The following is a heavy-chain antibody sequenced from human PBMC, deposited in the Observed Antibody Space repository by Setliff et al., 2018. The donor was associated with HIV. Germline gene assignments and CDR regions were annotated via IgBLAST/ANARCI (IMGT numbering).Heavy chain of an antibody. V-gene: IGHV4-39*01. CDR1: GGSISSSSYY. CDR3: ARPGGDIVLEKHYWYFDL. J-gene: IGHJ2*01. D-gene: IGHD2-8*01. CDR2: IYYSGST. Sequence: SETLSLTCTVSGGSISSSSYYWGWIRQPPGKGLEWIGSIYYSGSTYYNPSLKSRITISVDTSKNQFSLKLSSVTAADTDVYYCARPGGDIVLEKHYWYFDLWGRGTLVTVSS.